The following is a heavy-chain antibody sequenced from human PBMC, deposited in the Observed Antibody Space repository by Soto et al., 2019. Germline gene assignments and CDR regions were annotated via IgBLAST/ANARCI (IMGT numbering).Heavy chain of an antibody. D-gene: IGHD6-6*01. CDR3: ARAPSSSSAADY. Sequence: QVQLQESGPGLVKASQTLSLICSVSGESISSGGYYWSWILHHPGKGLEWIGYIYDSESAYYNPSLKRRVTIAMDTSKNHFAMKLSSVTAADTAVYYCARAPSSSSAADYWGQGTLITVSS. CDR2: IYDSESA. J-gene: IGHJ4*02. CDR1: GESISSGGYY. V-gene: IGHV4-31*03.